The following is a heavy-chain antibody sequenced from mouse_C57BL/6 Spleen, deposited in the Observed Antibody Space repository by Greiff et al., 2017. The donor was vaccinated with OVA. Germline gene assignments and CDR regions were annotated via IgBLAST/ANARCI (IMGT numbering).Heavy chain of an antibody. V-gene: IGHV1-64*01. CDR3: ANLSYDYDEAMYY. CDR2: IHPNSGST. D-gene: IGHD2-4*01. CDR1: GYTFPSYW. Sequence: QVQLQQPGAELVKPGASVKLSCKASGYTFPSYWMHWVKQRPGQGLEWIGMIHPNSGSTNYTEKFKSKATLTVDKSSSTAYMQLSSLTSEDSAVYYCANLSYDYDEAMYYWGQGTSVTVSS. J-gene: IGHJ4*01.